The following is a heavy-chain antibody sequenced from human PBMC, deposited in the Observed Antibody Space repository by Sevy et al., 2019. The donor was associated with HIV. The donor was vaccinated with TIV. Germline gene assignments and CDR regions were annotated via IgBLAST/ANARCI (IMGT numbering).Heavy chain of an antibody. D-gene: IGHD3-10*01. J-gene: IGHJ4*02. Sequence: GGSLRLSCEASGFILKSFGIHWVRQAPGKGLEWVGRIKSNSDGGTTDYAAPVEGSFTMSRDDSENRVYLQINNLKADDTAVYYCATAPGIGYWGQGTLVTVSS. CDR2: IKSNSDGGTT. CDR1: GFILKSFG. CDR3: ATAPGIGY. V-gene: IGHV3-15*01.